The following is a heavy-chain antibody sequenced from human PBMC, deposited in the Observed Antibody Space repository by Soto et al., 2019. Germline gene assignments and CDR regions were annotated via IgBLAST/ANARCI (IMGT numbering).Heavy chain of an antibody. J-gene: IGHJ4*02. V-gene: IGHV1-3*01. CDR1: GYIFSYYA. CDR2: VNAGNGDT. CDR3: ARGGAARPDY. Sequence: ASVKVSCKASGYIFSYYAIHWVRQAPGQRLEWMGWVNAGNGDTKYSQKFQGRVTITRDTSASTAYMELSSLRAEDTAMYYCARGGAARPDYWGQGTLVTVSS.